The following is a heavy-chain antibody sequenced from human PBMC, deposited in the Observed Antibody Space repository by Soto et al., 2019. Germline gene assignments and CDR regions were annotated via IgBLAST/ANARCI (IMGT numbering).Heavy chain of an antibody. CDR3: ARVGGATNSVY. CDR2: IYYSGST. CDR1: GGSISSGGYY. V-gene: IGHV4-31*03. D-gene: IGHD1-26*01. J-gene: IGHJ4*02. Sequence: QVQLQESGPGLVKPSQTLSLTCTVSGGSISSGGYYWSWIRQHPGKGLEWIGYIYYSGSTYYNPSLKSGVTISGDTSKNHVSLKLSSVTAADTAVYYCARVGGATNSVYWGQGTLVTVSS.